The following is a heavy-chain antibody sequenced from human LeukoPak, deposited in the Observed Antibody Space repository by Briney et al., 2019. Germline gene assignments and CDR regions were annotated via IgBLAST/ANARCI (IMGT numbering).Heavy chain of an antibody. J-gene: IGHJ4*02. CDR1: GYTFTGYY. Sequence: ASVKVSCKASGYTFTGYYMHWVRQAPGQGLEWMGWINPNSGGTNYAQKFQDRVTMTRDTSISTAYMELSRLRSDDTAVYYCARESIAAAGFNFDYWGQGTLVTVSS. CDR2: INPNSGGT. D-gene: IGHD6-13*01. V-gene: IGHV1-2*02. CDR3: ARESIAAAGFNFDY.